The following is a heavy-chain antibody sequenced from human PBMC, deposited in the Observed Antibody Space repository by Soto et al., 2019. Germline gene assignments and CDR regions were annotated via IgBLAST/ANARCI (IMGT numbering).Heavy chain of an antibody. CDR1: GFTFDDYA. CDR3: AKDMAHGGPLGGGGIDV. CDR2: LSWNSGSI. J-gene: IGHJ6*02. D-gene: IGHD3-16*01. Sequence: EVQLVESGGGLVQPGRSLRLSCAASGFTFDDYAMHWVRQAPGKGLAWVSGLSWNSGSIGYADSVKGRFTISRDNAKNSLYLQMNSLRAEDTALYYCAKDMAHGGPLGGGGIDVWGQGTTVTVSS. V-gene: IGHV3-9*01.